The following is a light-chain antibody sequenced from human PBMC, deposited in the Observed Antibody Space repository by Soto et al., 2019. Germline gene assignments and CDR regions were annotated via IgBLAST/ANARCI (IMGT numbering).Light chain of an antibody. V-gene: IGLV2-23*01. J-gene: IGLJ1*01. Sequence: QSVLTQPASVSGSPGQTITISCTGTSSDVGSYDLVSWYQQHPGKAPKLIIYEGSKRSSGVSNRFSGSKSGNTASLTISGLQAEDESDYYCCSYAGSSAYVFGTGTKLTVL. CDR1: SSDVGSYDL. CDR3: CSYAGSSAYV. CDR2: EGS.